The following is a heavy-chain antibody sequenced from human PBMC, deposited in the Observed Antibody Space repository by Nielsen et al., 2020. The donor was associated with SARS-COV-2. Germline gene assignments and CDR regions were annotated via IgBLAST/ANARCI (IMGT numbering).Heavy chain of an antibody. CDR2: IYFSGRT. J-gene: IGHJ6*02. Sequence: SETMSLTCTVSGGFISSGGYYWSWIRHHPGKGLEWIGYIYFSGRTCYNPSLKSRVTISEDTSKNQYSLSMGSVTAADTAVYYCARESCCYDHYNYGMDVCCQGTTVTVPS. V-gene: IGHV4-31*03. CDR3: ARESCCYDHYNYGMDV. D-gene: IGHD5-12*01. CDR1: GGFISSGGYY.